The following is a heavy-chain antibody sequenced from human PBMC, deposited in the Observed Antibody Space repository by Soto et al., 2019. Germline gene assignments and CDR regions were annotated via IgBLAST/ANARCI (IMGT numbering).Heavy chain of an antibody. CDR2: TYYRSKWYN. D-gene: IGHD3-16*02. V-gene: IGHV6-1*01. CDR1: GDRVSSNSAA. CDR3: ARARTSMITFGGVIGEFDY. Sequence: SQTLSLTCAISGDRVSSNSAAWNWIRQSPSRGLEWLGRTYYRSKWYNDYAVSVKSRITINPDTSKNQFSLQLNSVTPEDTAVYYCARARTSMITFGGVIGEFDYWGQGTLVTVSS. J-gene: IGHJ4*02.